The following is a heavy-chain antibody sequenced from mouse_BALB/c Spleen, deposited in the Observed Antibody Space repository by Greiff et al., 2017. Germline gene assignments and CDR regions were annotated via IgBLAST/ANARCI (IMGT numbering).Heavy chain of an antibody. J-gene: IGHJ4*01. CDR3: ARPGSSSYYAMDY. V-gene: IGHV1-14*01. D-gene: IGHD1-1*01. Sequence: EVQVVESGPELVKPGASVKMSCKASGYTFTSYVMHWVKQKPGQGLEWIGYINPYNDGTKYNEKFKGKATLTSDKSSSTAYMELSSLTAEDSAVYYCARPGSSSYYAMDYWGQGTSVTVSA. CDR1: GYTFTSYV. CDR2: INPYNDGT.